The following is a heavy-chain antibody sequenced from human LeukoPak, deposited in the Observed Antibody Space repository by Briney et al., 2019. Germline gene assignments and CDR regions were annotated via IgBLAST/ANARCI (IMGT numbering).Heavy chain of an antibody. V-gene: IGHV4-38-2*02. D-gene: IGHD6-6*01. Sequence: SETLSLTCIVSGYSISSGYYWGWIRQPPGKGLEWIGSIYHSGSTYYNPSLKSRVTISVDTSKNQFSLKLSSVTAADTAVYYCARDLRQLVAGNDAFDIWGQGTMVTVSS. CDR2: IYHSGST. CDR3: ARDLRQLVAGNDAFDI. J-gene: IGHJ3*02. CDR1: GYSISSGYY.